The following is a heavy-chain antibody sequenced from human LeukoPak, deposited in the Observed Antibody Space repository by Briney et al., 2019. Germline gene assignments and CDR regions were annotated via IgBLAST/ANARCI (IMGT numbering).Heavy chain of an antibody. CDR2: ISPGGGTT. CDR3: TKVRSGSSNWALRIFDY. D-gene: IGHD4-11*01. J-gene: IGHJ4*02. Sequence: AGGSLRLSSAVSGFTFSNEAMGWVRQLRGGGLEWVSTISPGGGTTYYAESMKGRFTISRDNSKSTLYLEMNSLRVEDTAVYYCTKVRSGSSNWALRIFDYWGQGALVTVSS. V-gene: IGHV3-23*01. CDR1: GFTFSNEA.